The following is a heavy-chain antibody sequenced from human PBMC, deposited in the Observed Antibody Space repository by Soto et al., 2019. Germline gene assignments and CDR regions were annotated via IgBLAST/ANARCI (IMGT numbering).Heavy chain of an antibody. V-gene: IGHV4-59*08. CDR3: ARQGYYDFWSGHGYFDY. CDR2: IYYSGST. D-gene: IGHD3-3*01. Sequence: TSETLSLTCTVSGGSISSYYWSWIRQPPGKGLEWIGYIYYSGSTNYNPSLKSRVTISVDTSKNQFSLKLSSVTAADTAVYYCARQGYYDFWSGHGYFDYWGQGTLVTVSS. J-gene: IGHJ4*02. CDR1: GGSISSYY.